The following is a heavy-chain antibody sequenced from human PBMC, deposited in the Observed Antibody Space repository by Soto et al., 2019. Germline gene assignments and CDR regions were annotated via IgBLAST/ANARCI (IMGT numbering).Heavy chain of an antibody. D-gene: IGHD3-3*01. Sequence: SETLSLTCAVYGGSFSGYYWSWIRQPPGKGLEWIGEINHSGSTNYNPSLKSRVTISVDTSKNQFSLKLSSVTAADTAVYYCARGVVLRTKRFDPWGQGTLVTVSS. V-gene: IGHV4-34*01. CDR2: INHSGST. CDR3: ARGVVLRTKRFDP. CDR1: GGSFSGYY. J-gene: IGHJ5*02.